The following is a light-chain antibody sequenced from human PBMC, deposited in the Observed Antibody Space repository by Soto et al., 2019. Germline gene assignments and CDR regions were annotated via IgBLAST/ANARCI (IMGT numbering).Light chain of an antibody. CDR3: AAWDGSLSTYV. V-gene: IGLV1-47*01. J-gene: IGLJ1*01. Sequence: QSVLTQPASASGTPGPRVTISCSGSSSNNGSLDVYWYYQLPGAAPQLLIYRNDQRPSGVPDRFSGSKSGTSASLAISGLGSEDEADYFCAAWDGSLSTYVFGSGTKLTVL. CDR2: RND. CDR1: SSNNGSLD.